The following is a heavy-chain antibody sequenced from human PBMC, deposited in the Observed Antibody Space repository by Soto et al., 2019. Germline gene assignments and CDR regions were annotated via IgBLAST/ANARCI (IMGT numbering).Heavy chain of an antibody. D-gene: IGHD4-4*01. Sequence: ASVKVSCKASGYTFTGYYMHWVRQAPGQGLEWMGWINPNSGGTNYAQKFQGWVTMTRDTSISTAYMELSRLRSDDTAVYYCARERDGKTDHSNYYYYGMDVWGQGTTVTVSS. J-gene: IGHJ6*02. V-gene: IGHV1-2*04. CDR1: GYTFTGYY. CDR2: INPNSGGT. CDR3: ARERDGKTDHSNYYYYGMDV.